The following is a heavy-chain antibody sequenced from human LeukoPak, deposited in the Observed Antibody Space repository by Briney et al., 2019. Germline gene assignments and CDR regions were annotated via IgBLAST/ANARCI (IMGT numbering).Heavy chain of an antibody. CDR1: GGSVSSGGYY. D-gene: IGHD3-10*01. J-gene: IGHJ3*02. CDR2: IYYSGST. Sequence: SETLSLTCTVSGGSVSSGGYYWSWIRQHPGKGLEWIGYIYYSGSTYYNPSLKSRVTISVDTSKNQSSLKLSSVTAADTAVYYCATMVRGVNPSPDAFDIWGQGTMVTVSS. CDR3: ATMVRGVNPSPDAFDI. V-gene: IGHV4-31*03.